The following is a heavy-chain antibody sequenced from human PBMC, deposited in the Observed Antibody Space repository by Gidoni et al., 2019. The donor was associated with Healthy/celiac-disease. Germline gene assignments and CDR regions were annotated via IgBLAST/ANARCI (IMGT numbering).Heavy chain of an antibody. CDR1: GFTGSSTS. V-gene: IGHV3-66*02. CDR2: IYRGGSP. CDR3: ARVRR. Sequence: EVQLVESGGGLVQPGGSLRLSCAASGFTGSSTSMSWVRQAPGKGREWVSVIYRGGSPYYADSVKGRFTISRDNSKNTLYLQMNSLRAEDTAVYYCARVRRGGQGTLVTVSS. J-gene: IGHJ4*02.